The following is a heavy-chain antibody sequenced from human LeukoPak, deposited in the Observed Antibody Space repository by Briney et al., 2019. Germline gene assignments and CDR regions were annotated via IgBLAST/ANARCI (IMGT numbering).Heavy chain of an antibody. Sequence: ASVKVSCKASGYTFTSYYMHWVRQAPGQGLEWMGWIKPNSGGTNYAQKFQGRVTMTRDTSISTAYMELSRLRSDDTAVYYCARDPYCSGGSCPYDYWGQGTLVTVSS. CDR2: IKPNSGGT. J-gene: IGHJ4*02. V-gene: IGHV1-2*02. CDR3: ARDPYCSGGSCPYDY. CDR1: GYTFTSYY. D-gene: IGHD2-15*01.